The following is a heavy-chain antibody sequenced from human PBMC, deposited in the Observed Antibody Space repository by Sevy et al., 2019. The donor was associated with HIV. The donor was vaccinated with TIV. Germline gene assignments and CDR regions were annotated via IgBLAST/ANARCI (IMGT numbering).Heavy chain of an antibody. CDR2: IYTRGGT. V-gene: IGHV4-61*02. Sequence: SETLSLTCTVSGGSISSGNYYWSWIRQPAGKGLEWIGRIYTRGGTNYSPSLKSRVTISVDTSKNQFSLKLSSVTAADTAVYYCARESGDCSSTSCYEGVFDYWGQGTLVTVSS. CDR3: ARESGDCSSTSCYEGVFDY. J-gene: IGHJ4*02. D-gene: IGHD2-2*01. CDR1: GGSISSGNYY.